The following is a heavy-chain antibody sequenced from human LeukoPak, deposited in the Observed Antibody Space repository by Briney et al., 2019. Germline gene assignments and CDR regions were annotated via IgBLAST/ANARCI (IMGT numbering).Heavy chain of an antibody. CDR2: IYYSGST. D-gene: IGHD3-3*01. V-gene: IGHV4-59*01. Sequence: PSETLSLTCTVSGGSISSYYWSWIRQPPGKGLEWIGYIYYSGSTNYNPSLKSRVTISVDTSKNQFSLKLSSVTAADTAVYYCARGRTDDFWSGYYYDYWGQGTLVTVSS. J-gene: IGHJ4*02. CDR1: GGSISSYY. CDR3: ARGRTDDFWSGYYYDY.